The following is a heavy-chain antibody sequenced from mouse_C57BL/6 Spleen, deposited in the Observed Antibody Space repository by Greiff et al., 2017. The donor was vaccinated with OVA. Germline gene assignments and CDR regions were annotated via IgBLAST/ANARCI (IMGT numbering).Heavy chain of an antibody. Sequence: VQLKESGPGLVKPSQSLSLTCSVTGYSITSGYYWNWIRQFPGNKLEWMGYISYDGSNNYNPSLKNRISITRDTSKNQFFLKLNSVTTEDTATYYCARDVYYGSSLDYWGQGTTLTVSS. CDR2: ISYDGSN. CDR3: ARDVYYGSSLDY. J-gene: IGHJ2*01. D-gene: IGHD1-1*01. CDR1: GYSITSGYY. V-gene: IGHV3-6*01.